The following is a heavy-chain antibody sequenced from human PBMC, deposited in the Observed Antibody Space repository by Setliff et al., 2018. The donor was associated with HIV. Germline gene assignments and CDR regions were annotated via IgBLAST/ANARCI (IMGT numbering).Heavy chain of an antibody. Sequence: GSLRLSCAASGFTFNNYWIIWVRQAPGKGLEWVANIKQDGSEKYYVDSVKGRFTISRDNAKNSLYLQMNSLRAEDTAVYYCAKEGVVPSGDYYYGMDVWGQGTTVTVSS. D-gene: IGHD2-2*01. J-gene: IGHJ6*02. V-gene: IGHV3-7*01. CDR2: IKQDGSEK. CDR1: GFTFNNYW. CDR3: AKEGVVPSGDYYYGMDV.